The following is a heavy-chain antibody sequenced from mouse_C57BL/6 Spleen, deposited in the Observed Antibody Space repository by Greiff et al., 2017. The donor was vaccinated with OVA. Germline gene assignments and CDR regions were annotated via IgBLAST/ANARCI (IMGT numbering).Heavy chain of an antibody. CDR1: GYTFTDYY. V-gene: IGHV1-26*01. CDR2: INPNNGGT. J-gene: IGHJ2*01. D-gene: IGHD4-1*01. CDR3: ARGGLGDYFDY. Sequence: VQLKQSGPELVKPGASVKISCKASGYTFTDYYMNWVKQSHGKSLEWIGDINPNNGGTSYNQKFKGKATLTVDKSSSTAYLELRSLTSEDSAVYYCARGGLGDYFDYWGQGTTLTVSS.